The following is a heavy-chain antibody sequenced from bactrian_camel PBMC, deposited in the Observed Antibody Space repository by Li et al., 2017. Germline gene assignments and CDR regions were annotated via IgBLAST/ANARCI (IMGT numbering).Heavy chain of an antibody. J-gene: IGHJ4*01. Sequence: VQLVESGGTSVQAGGSLRLSCAASGNRYSMLCMGWFRQVPGREREEVAIIDSAGTTRYTGSVKGRFTLSKDNVMNVLYLEMNNLKPEDTALYYCAAGPPRQWGRKCDYNYWGQGTQVTVS. D-gene: IGHD5*01. CDR2: IDSAGTT. CDR1: GNRYSMLC. V-gene: IGHV3S53*01. CDR3: AAGPPRQWGRKCDYNY.